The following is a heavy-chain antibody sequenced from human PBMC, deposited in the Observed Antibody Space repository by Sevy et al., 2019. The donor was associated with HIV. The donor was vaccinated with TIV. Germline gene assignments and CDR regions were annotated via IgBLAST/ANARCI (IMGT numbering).Heavy chain of an antibody. V-gene: IGHV3-30*04. Sequence: GGSLRLSCAASGFTFSSYAMHWVRQAPGKGLEWVAVISYDGRNKYYADSVKGRFTIYRDNSKNTLYLQMNSLRAEDTAVYYCARERTYSSSTDYYYGMDVLRQGTTVTVSS. CDR3: ARERTYSSSTDYYYGMDV. CDR2: ISYDGRNK. J-gene: IGHJ6*02. D-gene: IGHD6-13*01. CDR1: GFTFSSYA.